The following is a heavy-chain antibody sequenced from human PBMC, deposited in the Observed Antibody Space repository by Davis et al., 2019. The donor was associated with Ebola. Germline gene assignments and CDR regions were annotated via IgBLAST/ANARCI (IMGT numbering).Heavy chain of an antibody. D-gene: IGHD3-10*01. J-gene: IGHJ4*02. CDR2: VAYDGSSE. V-gene: IGHV3-30*18. CDR1: GFTFSSYA. Sequence: GGSLRLSCAASGFTFSSYAMHWVRQAPGKGLEWVAVVAYDGSSEYYADSVKGRFTISRDNSKNTLYLQMSSLRPEDTAIYFCAKADYYGSGNFRLHFDDWGQGTLLTVSS. CDR3: AKADYYGSGNFRLHFDD.